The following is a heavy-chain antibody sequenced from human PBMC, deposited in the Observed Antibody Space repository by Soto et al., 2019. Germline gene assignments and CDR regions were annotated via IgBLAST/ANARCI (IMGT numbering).Heavy chain of an antibody. V-gene: IGHV3-48*03. J-gene: IGHJ5*02. D-gene: IGHD4-17*01. CDR3: ARTVTTYLNWFDP. CDR1: GFTFSSYE. CDR2: ISSSGSTI. Sequence: EVQLVESGGGLVQPGGSLRLSCEASGFTFSSYEMNLVRQAPGKGLEWVSYISSSGSTIYYADSVKGRFTISRDNAKNSLYLQMNSLRAEDTAVYYCARTVTTYLNWFDPWGQGTLVTVSS.